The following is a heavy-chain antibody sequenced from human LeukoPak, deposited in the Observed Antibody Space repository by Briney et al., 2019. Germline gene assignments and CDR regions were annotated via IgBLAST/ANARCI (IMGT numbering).Heavy chain of an antibody. J-gene: IGHJ1*01. CDR2: INPSGGST. CDR3: AREGVPAANSAEYFQH. D-gene: IGHD2-2*01. V-gene: IGHV1-46*01. Sequence: GASVKVSCKASGYTFTSYYMHWVRQAPGQGLEWMGIINPSGGSTSYAQKFQGRVTMTRDTSTSTVYMELSSLRSEGTAVYYCAREGVPAANSAEYFQHWGQGTLVTVSS. CDR1: GYTFTSYY.